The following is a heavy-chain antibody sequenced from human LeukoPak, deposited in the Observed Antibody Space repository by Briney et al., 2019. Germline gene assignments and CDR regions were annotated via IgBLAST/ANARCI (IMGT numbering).Heavy chain of an antibody. CDR2: ISGGSRTI. Sequence: GGSLRLSCAASGFTFSTYSMNWVRQAPGKGREWVSYISGGSRTIFYADSVKGRFTISRDNARNSLYLQMNSLRDEDTAVYYCATNRYGCNNYFEYWGQGTLVTVSS. D-gene: IGHD5-18*01. V-gene: IGHV3-48*02. CDR1: GFTFSTYS. CDR3: ATNRYGCNNYFEY. J-gene: IGHJ4*02.